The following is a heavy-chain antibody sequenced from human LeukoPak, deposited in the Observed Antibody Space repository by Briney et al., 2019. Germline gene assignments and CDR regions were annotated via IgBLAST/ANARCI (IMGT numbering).Heavy chain of an antibody. D-gene: IGHD6-19*01. Sequence: GGSLRLSCAVSGFSFSSYAMSWVRQAPGKGLEWVSAISGSGGNTYYADSVKGRFTISRDNSKNTLYLQMNSLRAEDTAVYYCARVLSGWYGDSDFDYWGQGTLVTVSS. V-gene: IGHV3-23*01. CDR3: ARVLSGWYGDSDFDY. CDR1: GFSFSSYA. J-gene: IGHJ4*02. CDR2: ISGSGGNT.